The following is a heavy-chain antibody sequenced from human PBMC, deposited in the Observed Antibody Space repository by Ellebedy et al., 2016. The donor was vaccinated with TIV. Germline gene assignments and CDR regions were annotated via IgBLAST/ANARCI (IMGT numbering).Heavy chain of an antibody. D-gene: IGHD2-15*01. J-gene: IGHJ5*02. CDR1: GFSFKTYG. CDR2: MSYDGSNK. CDR3: ARNRIVVVDRRQRNWFDP. V-gene: IGHV3-30*03. Sequence: GESLKISCAASGFSFKTYGMHWVRQSPGKGLEWVALMSYDGSNKYYRDSVRGRFTISRDNSKNTLYLQMNSLRTEDTAVYYCARNRIVVVDRRQRNWFDPWGQGTLVTVSS.